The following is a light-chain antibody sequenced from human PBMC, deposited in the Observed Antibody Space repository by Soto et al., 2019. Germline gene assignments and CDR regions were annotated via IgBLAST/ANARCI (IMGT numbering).Light chain of an antibody. J-gene: IGLJ1*01. CDR1: RSDIGDSNF. Sequence: QSVLTQPPSASGTPGQGVTISCSGPRSDIGDSNFISWYQHSPGKAPRLLIYEVNNRPSGVSKRFSGSKAGNTASLTISGLLDDDEADYFCASFRSGTILVFGSGTKVTVL. V-gene: IGLV2-14*01. CDR2: EVN. CDR3: ASFRSGTILV.